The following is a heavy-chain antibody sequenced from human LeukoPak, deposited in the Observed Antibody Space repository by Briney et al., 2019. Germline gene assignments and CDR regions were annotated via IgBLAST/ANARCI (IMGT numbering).Heavy chain of an antibody. Sequence: GGSLRLSCAASGFTFSSYGMHWVRQAPGKGLEWMAVISYDGSNKYYADSVKGRFTISRDNSKNTLYLQMNSLRAEDTAVYYCAKDLHGGYSGYDYDYWGQGTLVTVSS. CDR2: ISYDGSNK. CDR3: AKDLHGGYSGYDYDY. D-gene: IGHD5-12*01. J-gene: IGHJ4*02. V-gene: IGHV3-30*18. CDR1: GFTFSSYG.